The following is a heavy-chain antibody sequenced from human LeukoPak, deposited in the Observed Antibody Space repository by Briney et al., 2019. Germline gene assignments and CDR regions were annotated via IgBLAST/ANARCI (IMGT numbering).Heavy chain of an antibody. J-gene: IGHJ4*02. CDR2: ISGSGYNT. CDR3: AKDPSTSWYFYFDS. CDR1: GFTFSSYW. V-gene: IGHV3-23*01. Sequence: GGSLRLSCAASGFTFSSYWMSWVRQAPGKGLEWVSTISGSGYNTYYADSVEGRFTISRDNSKNTLFLQMNRLAADDTAIYYCAKDPSTSWYFYFDSWGQGTLVAVSS. D-gene: IGHD6-13*01.